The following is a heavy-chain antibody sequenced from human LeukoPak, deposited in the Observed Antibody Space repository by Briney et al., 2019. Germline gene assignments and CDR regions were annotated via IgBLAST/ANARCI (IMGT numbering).Heavy chain of an antibody. CDR1: GFTFSSYG. D-gene: IGHD3-22*01. J-gene: IGHJ4*02. V-gene: IGHV3-30*02. CDR3: AKMRYYYDSSGYLDY. CDR2: IRYDGSNK. Sequence: GGSLRLSCAASGFTFSSYGMHWVRQAPGKGLEWVAFIRYDGSNKYYADSVKGRFTISRDNSKNTLYLQMNSLRAEDTAVYYCAKMRYYYDSSGYLDYWGQGTLVTVSS.